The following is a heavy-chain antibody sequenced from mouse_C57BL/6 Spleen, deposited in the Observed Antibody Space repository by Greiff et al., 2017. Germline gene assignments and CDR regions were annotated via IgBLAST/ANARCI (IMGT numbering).Heavy chain of an antibody. D-gene: IGHD3-1*01. J-gene: IGHJ3*01. CDR2: ISNGGGST. CDR3: ARQGGLGWFAY. Sequence: EVKLVESGGGLVQPGGSLKLSCAASGFTFSDYYMYWVRQTPEKRLEWVAYISNGGGSTYYPDTVKGRFTISRDNAKNTLYLQMSRLKSEDTAMYYCARQGGLGWFAYWGQGTLVTVSA. CDR1: GFTFSDYY. V-gene: IGHV5-12*01.